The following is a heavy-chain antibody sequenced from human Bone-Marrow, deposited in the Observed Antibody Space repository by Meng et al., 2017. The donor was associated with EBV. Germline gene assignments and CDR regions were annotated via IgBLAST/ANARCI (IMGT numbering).Heavy chain of an antibody. V-gene: IGHV1-69*01. J-gene: IGHJ4*02. D-gene: IGHD3-10*01. Sequence: QGRRGQVGPRVKSPGSPVTSSCWPSGGTSNGEAVSWGRQAPGQGLEWMGGIIPISAKRYYAQKFKGRVTITANESTSKHYMDLSILTADDTAMCYCASETGRGVTPDYWGQGTLVTVSS. CDR3: ASETGRGVTPDY. CDR1: GGTSNGEA. CDR2: IIPISAKR.